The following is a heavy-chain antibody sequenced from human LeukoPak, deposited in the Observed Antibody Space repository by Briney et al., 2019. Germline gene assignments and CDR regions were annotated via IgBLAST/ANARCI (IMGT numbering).Heavy chain of an antibody. Sequence: ASVKVSCKASGYTFTGYYMHWVRQAPGQGLEWMGGIIPIFGTANYAQKFQGRVTITADKSTSTAYMELSSLRSEDTAVYYCARGSSPDSYFDYWGQGTLVTVSS. D-gene: IGHD6-6*01. CDR1: GYTFTGYY. V-gene: IGHV1-69*06. CDR3: ARGSSPDSYFDY. CDR2: IIPIFGTA. J-gene: IGHJ4*02.